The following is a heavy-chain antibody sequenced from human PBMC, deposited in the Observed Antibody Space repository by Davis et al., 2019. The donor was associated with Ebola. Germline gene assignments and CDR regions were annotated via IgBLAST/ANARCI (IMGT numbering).Heavy chain of an antibody. Sequence: PGGSLRLSCAASGFTFSSYSLNWVRQAPGKGLEWVSSISSSSSYIYYADSVKGRFTISRDNAKNSLYLQMNSLRAEDTAVYYCARASSWYSGSFPNIMECAFDIWGQGTMVTVSS. CDR2: ISSSSSYI. V-gene: IGHV3-21*04. CDR3: ARASSWYSGSFPNIMECAFDI. J-gene: IGHJ3*02. CDR1: GFTFSSYS. D-gene: IGHD1-26*01.